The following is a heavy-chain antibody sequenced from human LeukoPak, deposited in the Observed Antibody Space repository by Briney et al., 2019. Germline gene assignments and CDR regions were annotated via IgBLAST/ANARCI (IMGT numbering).Heavy chain of an antibody. J-gene: IGHJ4*02. Sequence: PSETLSLTCTVSGGSITSPENYWSWVRQPPGKGLEWIGNIYYSGDTYYNSSLRSRVTLSVDTSQNHFSLRLTSMTAADTAVYYCASIFYYSVPFWGQGALVIVSS. CDR2: IYYSGDT. CDR1: GGSITSPENY. CDR3: ASIFYYSVPF. D-gene: IGHD3-10*02. V-gene: IGHV4-39*02.